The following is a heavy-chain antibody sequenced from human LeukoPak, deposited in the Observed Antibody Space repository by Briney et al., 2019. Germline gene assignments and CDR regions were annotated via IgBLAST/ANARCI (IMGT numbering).Heavy chain of an antibody. V-gene: IGHV3-23*01. J-gene: IGHJ4*02. CDR1: GFTFSSYA. CDR2: ISGSGGST. CDR3: AKDIQGYDILPGYSGLDY. D-gene: IGHD3-9*01. Sequence: GGSLRLSCAASGFTFSSYAMSWVRQAPGKGLEWVSAISGSGGSTYYADSVKGRFTISRDNSKNTLYLQMNSLRAEDTAVYYCAKDIQGYDILPGYSGLDYWGQGTLVTVSS.